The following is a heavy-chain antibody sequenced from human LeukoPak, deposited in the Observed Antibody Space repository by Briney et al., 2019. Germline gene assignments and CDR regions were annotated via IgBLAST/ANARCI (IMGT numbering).Heavy chain of an antibody. CDR1: GGTFSSYA. CDR3: ASPSSSWHRVDFDY. D-gene: IGHD6-13*01. Sequence: GASVKVSCKASGGTFSSYAICWVRQAPGQGLEWMGRIIPILGIANYAQKFQGRVTITADKSTSTAYMELSSLRSEDTAVYYCASPSSSWHRVDFDYWGQGTLVTVSS. V-gene: IGHV1-69*04. J-gene: IGHJ4*02. CDR2: IIPILGIA.